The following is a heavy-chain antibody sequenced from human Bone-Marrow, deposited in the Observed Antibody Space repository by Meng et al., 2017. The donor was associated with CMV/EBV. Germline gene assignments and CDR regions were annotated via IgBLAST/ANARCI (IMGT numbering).Heavy chain of an antibody. Sequence: HVRESAQGLVRPPETLSLTGTVSVGSISSYYWSWIRQPAGKGLEWIGRIYTSGSTNYNPSLKSRVTMSVDTSKNQFSLKLSSVTAADTAVYYCARDVSSVTWFDPWGQGTLVTVSS. CDR3: ARDVSSVTWFDP. CDR1: VGSISSYY. J-gene: IGHJ5*02. D-gene: IGHD4-11*01. CDR2: IYTSGST. V-gene: IGHV4-4*07.